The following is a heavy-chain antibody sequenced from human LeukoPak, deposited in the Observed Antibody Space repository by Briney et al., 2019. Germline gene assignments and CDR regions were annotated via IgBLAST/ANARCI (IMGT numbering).Heavy chain of an antibody. J-gene: IGHJ4*02. CDR3: VRDRGEFSYSHDY. V-gene: IGHV4-59*11. CDR1: GGSISSHY. Sequence: SETLSLTCTVSGGSISSHYWSWIRQPPGKGLEWIGYIYYSGSTNYNPSLKSRVTISLDTSENHFSLRLSSVTAADTAVYYCVRDRGEFSYSHDYWGQGTLVTVSS. CDR2: IYYSGST. D-gene: IGHD1-26*01.